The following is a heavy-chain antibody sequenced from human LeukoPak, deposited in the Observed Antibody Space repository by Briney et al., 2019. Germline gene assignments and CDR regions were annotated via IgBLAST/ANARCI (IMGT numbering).Heavy chain of an antibody. J-gene: IGHJ4*02. CDR2: IYNSGST. D-gene: IGHD3-3*01. Sequence: SETLSLTCTVSGGSISRSSYYWGWIRQPPGKGLEWIGSIYNSGSTYYSPSLKSRVTIFVDTSKNQFSLKVSSVTAADTAVYYCARGSSWSGYRTPFDFGGQGTLVTVSS. V-gene: IGHV4-39*01. CDR1: GGSISRSSYY. CDR3: ARGSSWSGYRTPFDF.